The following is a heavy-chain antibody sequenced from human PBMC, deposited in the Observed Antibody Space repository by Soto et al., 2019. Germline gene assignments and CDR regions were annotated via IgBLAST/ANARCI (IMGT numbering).Heavy chain of an antibody. V-gene: IGHV1-18*01. D-gene: IGHD5-18*01. CDR1: GYTFTSXG. CDR3: ARDQGSYGYVDYYYGMDV. Sequence: QVQLVQSGAEVKKPGASXXXSCKASGYTFTSXGXXXXRQAPGQGLEXXXXXXXYKGNTNYAQKLQGRVTMTTDTSTSTAYMELRSLRSDDTAVYYCARDQGSYGYVDYYYGMDVWGQGTTVTVSS. CDR2: XXXYKGNT. J-gene: IGHJ6*02.